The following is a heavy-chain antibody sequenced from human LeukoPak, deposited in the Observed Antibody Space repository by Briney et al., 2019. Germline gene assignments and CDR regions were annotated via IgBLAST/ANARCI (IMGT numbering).Heavy chain of an antibody. J-gene: IGHJ4*02. D-gene: IGHD3-22*01. Sequence: ASVKVSCKASGYTFTSYYMHWVRQAPGQGLEWMGIINPSGGSTSYAQKFQGRVTMTRDTSTSTVYMELSSLRSEDTAVYYCARDRVRNYYDSSGYNYWGQGTLVTVSS. CDR1: GYTFTSYY. CDR3: ARDRVRNYYDSSGYNY. CDR2: INPSGGST. V-gene: IGHV1-46*01.